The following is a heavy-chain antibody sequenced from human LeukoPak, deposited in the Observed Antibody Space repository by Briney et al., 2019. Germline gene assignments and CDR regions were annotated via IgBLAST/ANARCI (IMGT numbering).Heavy chain of an antibody. Sequence: SETLSLTCNVSGGSLSGSRRYWGWVRQPPGGGLEWIGSIRYTGSTYYNPSLQSRLTISVDKSQNQFSLKLKSVTAADTSVYYCTRQLSWASDTGDSWGQGTLVTVSS. CDR1: GGSLSGSRRY. CDR3: TRQLSWASDTGDS. D-gene: IGHD6-13*01. J-gene: IGHJ5*01. V-gene: IGHV4-39*01. CDR2: IRYTGST.